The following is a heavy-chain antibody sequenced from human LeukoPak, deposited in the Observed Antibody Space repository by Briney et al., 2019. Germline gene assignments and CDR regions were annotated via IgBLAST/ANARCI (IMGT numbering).Heavy chain of an antibody. CDR1: GFTFSSYW. J-gene: IGHJ4*02. CDR2: IKPDGSEK. CDR3: ARERMYSGSGSTYPYYDY. Sequence: PGGSLRLSCAASGFTFSSYWMSWVRQSPGKGLEWVANIKPDGSEKYFMDSVKGRFTISRDNAKNALYLEMNSLRAGDTAEYFCARERMYSGSGSTYPYYDYWGQGTLVTVSS. V-gene: IGHV3-7*01. D-gene: IGHD3-10*01.